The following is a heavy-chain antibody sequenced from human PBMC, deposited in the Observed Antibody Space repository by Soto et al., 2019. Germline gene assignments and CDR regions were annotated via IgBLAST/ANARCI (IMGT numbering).Heavy chain of an antibody. D-gene: IGHD7-27*01. V-gene: IGHV4-59*01. CDR1: GGSISSYY. J-gene: IGHJ3*02. Sequence: PSETLSLTCTVSGGSISSYYWSWIRQPPGKGLEWIGYIYYSGSTNYNPSLKSRVTISVDTSKNQFSLKLSSVTAADTAVYYCARVKGTGADAFDIWGQGTMVTVPS. CDR2: IYYSGST. CDR3: ARVKGTGADAFDI.